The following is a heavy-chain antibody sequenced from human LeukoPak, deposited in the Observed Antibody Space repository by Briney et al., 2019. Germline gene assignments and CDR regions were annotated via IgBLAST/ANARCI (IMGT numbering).Heavy chain of an antibody. CDR3: VRGLSNWEGFDP. V-gene: IGHV4-34*01. Sequence: SETLSLTCAVFDGSFSGYYRTWIRQPPGKGLEWIGEINPSGGTTYKPSLKSRVAMSADTSKNQFSLRLSPVTAADTAVYYCVRGLSNWEGFDPWGQGTLVTVSS. CDR1: DGSFSGYY. J-gene: IGHJ5*02. D-gene: IGHD1-1*01. CDR2: INPSGGT.